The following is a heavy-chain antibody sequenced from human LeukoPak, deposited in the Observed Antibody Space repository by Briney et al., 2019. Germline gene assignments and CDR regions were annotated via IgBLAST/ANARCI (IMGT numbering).Heavy chain of an antibody. V-gene: IGHV1-69*13. D-gene: IGHD4-11*01. Sequence: ASVKVSCKASGGTFSSYAISWVRQAPRQGLEWMGGIIPIFGTANYAQKFQGRVTITADESTSTAYMELSSLRSEDTAVYYCARVYLPDYSSNWFDPWGQGTLVTVSS. J-gene: IGHJ5*02. CDR2: IIPIFGTA. CDR3: ARVYLPDYSSNWFDP. CDR1: GGTFSSYA.